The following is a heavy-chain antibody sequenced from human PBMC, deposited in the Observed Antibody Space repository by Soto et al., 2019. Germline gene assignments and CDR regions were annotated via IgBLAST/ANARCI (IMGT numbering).Heavy chain of an antibody. CDR1: GYTFTFYL. CDR2: INAGNGDT. D-gene: IGHD1-1*01. Sequence: QVQLVQSGAEVKKPGASVKVSCKSSGYTFTFYLIHWLRQAPGQRLESMGWINAGNGDTQYSQKFQGRVTLTRDTSASTVYMELRSLRSEDTSVYYCARVVGPTRPYFDFWGQGSLVTVSA. J-gene: IGHJ4*02. CDR3: ARVVGPTRPYFDF. V-gene: IGHV1-3*01.